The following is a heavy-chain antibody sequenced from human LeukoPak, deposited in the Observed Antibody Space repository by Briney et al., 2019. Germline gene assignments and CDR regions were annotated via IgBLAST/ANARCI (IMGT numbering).Heavy chain of an antibody. CDR3: ARRSGAFDD. J-gene: IGHJ4*02. Sequence: PSETLSLTCTVSGGSISGSYWSWIRQPPGKGLEWIGYIYYSGSTNYNPSLKSRVTISVDTSKNQFSLKLNSVTAADTAVYNCARRSGAFDDWGQGTLVTVSS. CDR2: IYYSGST. CDR1: GGSISGSY. V-gene: IGHV4-59*01.